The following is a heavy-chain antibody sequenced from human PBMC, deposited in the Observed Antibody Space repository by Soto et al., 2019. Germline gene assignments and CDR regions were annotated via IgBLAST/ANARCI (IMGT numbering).Heavy chain of an antibody. CDR2: INPNNGGT. Sequence: ASVKVSCKASGYTFTSYGISWVRQAPGQGLEWMGWINPNNGGTNYAQKFQGWVTMTRDTSTSTAYMELSRLRSDDTAVYYCARAKRYCSSTSCHRRAFDIWGQGTMVTVSS. CDR3: ARAKRYCSSTSCHRRAFDI. CDR1: GYTFTSYG. J-gene: IGHJ3*02. V-gene: IGHV1-2*04. D-gene: IGHD2-2*01.